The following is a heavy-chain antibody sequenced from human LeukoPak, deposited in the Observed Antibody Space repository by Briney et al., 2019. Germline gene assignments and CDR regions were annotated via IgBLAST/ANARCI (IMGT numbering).Heavy chain of an antibody. D-gene: IGHD1-26*01. CDR2: IYYSGST. V-gene: IGHV4-39*01. CDR1: GDSISSSNYY. CDR3: TGQYSGSSRVGD. Sequence: PSETLSLTCTVSGDSISSSNYYWGWIRQPPGKGLEYIGSIYYSGSTYYNPSLKSRVTISSDTSKNQFSLKLNSLTAADTATYYCTGQYSGSSRVGDWGQGTLVTVSS. J-gene: IGHJ4*02.